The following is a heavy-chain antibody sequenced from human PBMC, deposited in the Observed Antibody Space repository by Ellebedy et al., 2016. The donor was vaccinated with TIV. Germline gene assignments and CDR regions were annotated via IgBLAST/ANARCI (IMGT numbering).Heavy chain of an antibody. Sequence: GGSLRLXXAASGFTFSSYGMHWVRQAPGKGLEWVAVIWYDGSNKYYADSVKGRFTISRDNSKNTLYLQMNSLRAEDTAVYYCARDAGSLLLWFGELGSWGQGTLVTVSS. CDR3: ARDAGSLLLWFGELGS. CDR2: IWYDGSNK. CDR1: GFTFSSYG. D-gene: IGHD3-10*01. J-gene: IGHJ5*02. V-gene: IGHV3-33*01.